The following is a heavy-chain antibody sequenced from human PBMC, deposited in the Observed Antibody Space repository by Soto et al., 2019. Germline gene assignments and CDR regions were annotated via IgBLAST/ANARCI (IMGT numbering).Heavy chain of an antibody. J-gene: IGHJ4*02. V-gene: IGHV4-30-4*01. D-gene: IGHD5-12*01. CDR1: GGSINSGDYY. CDR2: IYYSGST. CDR3: ARLYTGYEAFDY. Sequence: SETLSLTCSVSGGSINSGDYYCGCIRQSPGNGLEWIGYIYYSGSTYYNPSLKSRSTISIDTSKNQFFLDVDSVTAADTAVYYCARLYTGYEAFDYWGQGTLVTVSS.